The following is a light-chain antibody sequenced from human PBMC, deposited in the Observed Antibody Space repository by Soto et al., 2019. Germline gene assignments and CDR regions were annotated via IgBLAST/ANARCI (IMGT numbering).Light chain of an antibody. Sequence: IQLTQSASLLSASVGDRVNITCLARQRLXSYLAWYQPKPGKAPKILSSAQSTLQSGVPSRFIGSGSGTEFTLTISSLQPEEFATYYCQQLNRYPQGTFGGGTKVDIK. V-gene: IGKV1-9*01. CDR2: AQS. CDR1: QRLXSY. J-gene: IGKJ4*01. CDR3: QQLNRYPQGT.